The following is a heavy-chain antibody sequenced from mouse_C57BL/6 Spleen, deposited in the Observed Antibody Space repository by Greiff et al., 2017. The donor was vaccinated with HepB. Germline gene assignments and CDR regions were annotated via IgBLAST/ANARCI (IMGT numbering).Heavy chain of an antibody. Sequence: QVQLQQPGAELVRPGSSVKLSCKASGYTFTSYWMDWVKQRPGQGLEWIGNIYPSDSETHYNQKFKDKATLTVDKSSSTAYMQLSSLTSEDSAVYYCARMVTTVYDYAMDYWGQGTSVTVSS. J-gene: IGHJ4*01. CDR2: IYPSDSET. CDR3: ARMVTTVYDYAMDY. CDR1: GYTFTSYW. D-gene: IGHD2-3*01. V-gene: IGHV1-61*01.